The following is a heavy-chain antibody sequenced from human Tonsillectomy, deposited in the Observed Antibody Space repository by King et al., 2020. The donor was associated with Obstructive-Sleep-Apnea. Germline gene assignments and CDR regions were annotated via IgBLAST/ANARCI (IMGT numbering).Heavy chain of an antibody. D-gene: IGHD6-19*01. Sequence: VQLVESGAEVKKPGASVKVSCKASGYTFTSYYMHWVRQAPGQGLEWMGIINPSGGSTSYAQKFQGRVSMTRDTSTSIVYMEVSSLRSEDTAVYYCARCDTDDSSGCYYFDHWGQGTLVTVSS. J-gene: IGHJ4*02. CDR1: GYTFTSYY. CDR2: INPSGGST. V-gene: IGHV1-46*01. CDR3: ARCDTDDSSGCYYFDH.